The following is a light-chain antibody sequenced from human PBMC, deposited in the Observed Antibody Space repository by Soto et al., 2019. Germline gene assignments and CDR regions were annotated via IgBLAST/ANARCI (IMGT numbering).Light chain of an antibody. V-gene: IGLV3-21*02. Sequence: CELAQPSAVSVAPGQMSRITCGGNNSGSKSVHWYQHKPGQAPVLFVYDDSDRPSGIPESFSGFNTWNTTPLTIGMVEAGDEADYYGQDWDSSTDCLYVFGTGTKV. CDR2: DDS. CDR1: NSGSKS. CDR3: QDWDSSTDCLYV. J-gene: IGLJ1*01.